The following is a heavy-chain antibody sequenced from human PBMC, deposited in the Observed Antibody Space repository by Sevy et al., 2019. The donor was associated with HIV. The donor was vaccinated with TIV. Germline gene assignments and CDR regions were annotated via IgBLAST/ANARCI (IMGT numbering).Heavy chain of an antibody. D-gene: IGHD3-9*01. CDR3: AKLVVPAASNDDILTGYPDLRVNYGMDV. Sequence: GGSLRLSCAASGFTFSNSYMHWVRQAPGKGLEWVALISYDGGNKYYVDSVKGRFTISRDNSKNTLYLQMNSLRVEDTAVYYCAKLVVPAASNDDILTGYPDLRVNYGMDVWGQGTTVTVSS. CDR1: GFTFSNSY. CDR2: ISYDGGNK. J-gene: IGHJ6*02. V-gene: IGHV3-30*18.